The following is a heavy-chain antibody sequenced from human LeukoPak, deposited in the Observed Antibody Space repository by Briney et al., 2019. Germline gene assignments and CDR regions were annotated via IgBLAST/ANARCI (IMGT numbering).Heavy chain of an antibody. V-gene: IGHV4-39*01. J-gene: IGHJ5*02. CDR1: GGSISSSSYY. CDR2: VYYSGST. CDR3: ARLRLNLWWFDP. D-gene: IGHD2-21*01. Sequence: SETLSLICTVSGGSISSSSYYWGWIRQPPGKGLEWIGSVYYSGSTYYNPSLTGRVTISGDTSKSQFSLKLSSVTAADTAVYYCARLRLNLWWFDPWGQGTGVSVSS.